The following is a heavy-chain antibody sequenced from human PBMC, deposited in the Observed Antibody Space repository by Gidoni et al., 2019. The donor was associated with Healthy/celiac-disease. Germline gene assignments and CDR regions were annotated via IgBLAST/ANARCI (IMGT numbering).Heavy chain of an antibody. D-gene: IGHD6-13*01. CDR2: IYHSGST. J-gene: IGHJ3*02. Sequence: VRQPPGKGLEWIGEIYHSGSTNYNPSLKSRVTISVDKSKNQFSLKLSSVTAADTAVYYCARDAIAAAGTTDAFDIWGQGTMVTVSS. CDR3: ARDAIAAAGTTDAFDI. V-gene: IGHV4-4*02.